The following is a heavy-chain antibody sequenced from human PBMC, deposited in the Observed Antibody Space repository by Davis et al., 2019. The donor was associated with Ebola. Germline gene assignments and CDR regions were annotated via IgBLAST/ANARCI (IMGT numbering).Heavy chain of an antibody. D-gene: IGHD3-22*01. CDR1: GGTFSIYT. J-gene: IGHJ4*02. V-gene: IGHV1-69*13. CDR3: ARGEYYYDSSGYYHFNFDY. CDR2: IIPIFGTA. Sequence: SVKVSCKASGGTFSIYTINWVRQAPGQGLEWMGGIIPIFGTANYAQKFQGRVTITADESTSTAYMELSSLRSEDTAVYYCARGEYYYDSSGYYHFNFDYWGQGTLVTVSS.